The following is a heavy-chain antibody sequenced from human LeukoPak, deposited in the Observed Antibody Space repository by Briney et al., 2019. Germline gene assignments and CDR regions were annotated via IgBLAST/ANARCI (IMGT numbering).Heavy chain of an antibody. CDR2: IIPIFGTA. CDR1: GGTFSSYA. CDR3: GTGRFGGWLSNDYYYYYMDV. J-gene: IGHJ6*03. Sequence: GASVKVSCKASGGTFSSYAISWVRQAPGQGLEWMGGIIPIFGTASYAQKGQGRVTITADEYTSTAYMELSSLRSEDTAVYYCGTGRFGGWLSNDYYYYYMDVWGKGTTVTVSS. D-gene: IGHD3-22*01. V-gene: IGHV1-69*01.